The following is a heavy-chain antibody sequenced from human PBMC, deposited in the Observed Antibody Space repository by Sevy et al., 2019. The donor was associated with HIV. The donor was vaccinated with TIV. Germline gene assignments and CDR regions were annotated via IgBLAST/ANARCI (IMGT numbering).Heavy chain of an antibody. CDR3: AADSSGYYYVPY. J-gene: IGHJ4*02. Sequence: ASVKVSCKVSGHTLTELSMHWVRQAPGKGLEWMGGFDPEDSETIYAQKFQGRVTMTGDTSTDTAYLELSSLRSEDTAVYFCAADSSGYYYVPYWGQGTLVTVSS. D-gene: IGHD3-22*01. V-gene: IGHV1-24*01. CDR1: GHTLTELS. CDR2: FDPEDSET.